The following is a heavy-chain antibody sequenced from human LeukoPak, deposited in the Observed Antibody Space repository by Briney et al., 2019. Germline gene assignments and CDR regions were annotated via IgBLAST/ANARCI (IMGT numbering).Heavy chain of an antibody. V-gene: IGHV1-18*01. D-gene: IGHD5-18*01. Sequence: ASVKVSCMSSGYXFTTYGITWVRQAPGQGLEWMGWISTYNGNTNYAQKLQGRVTMTTDTSTSTAYMELRSLRSDDTAMYYCARDRMDTGTYFDYWGQGTLVTVSS. CDR3: ARDRMDTGTYFDY. CDR2: ISTYNGNT. CDR1: GYXFTTYG. J-gene: IGHJ4*02.